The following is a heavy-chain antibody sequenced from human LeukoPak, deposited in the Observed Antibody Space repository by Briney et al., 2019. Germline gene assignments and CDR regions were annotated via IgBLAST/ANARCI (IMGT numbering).Heavy chain of an antibody. J-gene: IGHJ3*02. CDR3: ASSRDSPDAFDI. CDR2: IYYSGST. V-gene: IGHV4-59*01. CDR1: GGSISSYY. D-gene: IGHD5-24*01. Sequence: PSETLSLTCTVSGGSISSYYWSWIRQPPGKGLEWIGYIYYSGSTNYNPSLKSRVTISVDTSKNQFSLKLSSVTAADTAVYYCASSRDSPDAFDIWGQGTMVTVSS.